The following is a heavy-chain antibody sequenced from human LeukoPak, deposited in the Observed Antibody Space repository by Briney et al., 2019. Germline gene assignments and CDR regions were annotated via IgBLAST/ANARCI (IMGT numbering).Heavy chain of an antibody. Sequence: GGSLKLSCAASGFTSSGSAMHWVRQASGIGLEWVGRTRSKANSYATAYAASVKVRFTISRDDSKNAAYLQMNSLKTEDTAVYYCTRSYGSGSYYKEDFDYWGQGTLVTVSS. D-gene: IGHD3-10*01. CDR2: TRSKANSYAT. J-gene: IGHJ4*02. V-gene: IGHV3-73*01. CDR1: GFTSSGSA. CDR3: TRSYGSGSYYKEDFDY.